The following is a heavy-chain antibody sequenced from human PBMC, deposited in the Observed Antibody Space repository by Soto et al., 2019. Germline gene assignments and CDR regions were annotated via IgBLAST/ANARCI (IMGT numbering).Heavy chain of an antibody. CDR3: ARGPLVVLNYFES. CDR2: IFPLTDIP. CDR1: GGTFRNYP. Sequence: QVQLVQSGTEVKKPGSSVKDSCKASGGTFRNYPIKWVRQAPGQGLAWMGSIFPLTDIPDYAQNFQARLTISADKSTSTAYMELSSLTSDDTAMYFCARGPLVVLNYFESWGQGTLVTVSS. J-gene: IGHJ4*02. V-gene: IGHV1-69*02.